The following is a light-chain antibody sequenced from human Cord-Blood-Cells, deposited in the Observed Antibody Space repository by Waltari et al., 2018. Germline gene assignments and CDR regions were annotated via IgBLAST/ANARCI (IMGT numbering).Light chain of an antibody. CDR3: QQSYSTPYT. Sequence: DIQMTQSPSSLSASVGDRVTITCRASQSISSYLNWYQQKPGKDPKLLIYAASSLQSGVPLRFSGSGSGTDFTLTISSLQPEDFATYYCQQSYSTPYTFGQGTKLEIK. CDR2: AAS. J-gene: IGKJ2*01. V-gene: IGKV1-39*01. CDR1: QSISSY.